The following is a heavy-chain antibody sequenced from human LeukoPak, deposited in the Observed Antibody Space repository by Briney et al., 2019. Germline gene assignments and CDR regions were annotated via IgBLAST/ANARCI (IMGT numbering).Heavy chain of an antibody. CDR1: GFTFSCSA. CDR2: LTDDGGST. J-gene: IGHJ4*02. Sequence: GGSLSLSCAASGFTFSCSAMSWVRQAPGPRLDPVSALTDDGGSTYYADSVRGRFTISRDNSKNTMYLQMNSLRAEDTAVYCCAKDLGGDHWDGGYWGQGTLVTVSS. V-gene: IGHV3-23*01. CDR3: AKDLGGDHWDGGY. D-gene: IGHD4-17*01.